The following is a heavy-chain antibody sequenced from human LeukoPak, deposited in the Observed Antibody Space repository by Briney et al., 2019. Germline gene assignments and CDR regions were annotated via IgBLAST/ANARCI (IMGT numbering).Heavy chain of an antibody. CDR2: INPNSGGT. CDR3: ASGGAGYSAFAY. V-gene: IGHV1-2*02. D-gene: IGHD3-9*01. J-gene: IGHJ4*02. CDR1: GYTFTGYD. Sequence: ASVKVSCKASGYTFTGYDMHWVRQAPGQGLEGMGWINPNSGGTNYAQKFQGRVTMTRNTSISTAYMELRRLRSDDTAVYYCASGGAGYSAFAYWGQGTLVTVSS.